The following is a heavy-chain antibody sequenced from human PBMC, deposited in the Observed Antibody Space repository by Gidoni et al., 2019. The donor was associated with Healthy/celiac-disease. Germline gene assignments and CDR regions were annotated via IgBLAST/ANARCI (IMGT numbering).Heavy chain of an antibody. D-gene: IGHD6-19*01. CDR3: TTDEPSGIAVAGTPYYYYGMDV. CDR1: GFTFGNAW. V-gene: IGHV3-15*07. CDR2: IKSKTDGGTT. J-gene: IGHJ6*02. Sequence: EVQLVESGGGLVKPGGSLRLSCAASGFTFGNAWRHWVRPAPGKGLEWVGRIKSKTDGGTTDYAAPVKGRFTISRDDSKNTLYLQMNSLKTEDTAVYYCTTDEPSGIAVAGTPYYYYGMDVWGQGTTVTVSS.